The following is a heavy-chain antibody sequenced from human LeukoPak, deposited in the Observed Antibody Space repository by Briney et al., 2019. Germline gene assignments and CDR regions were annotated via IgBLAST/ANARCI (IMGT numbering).Heavy chain of an antibody. CDR1: GGSISSSSYY. D-gene: IGHD3-22*01. Sequence: KSSETLSLTCTVSGGSISSSSYYWSWIRQPPGKGLEWIGYIYYSGSTNYNPSLKSRVTISVDTSKNQFSLKLSSVTAADTAVYYCARLSWDHYYDSSGYPDYWGQGTLVTVSS. CDR2: IYYSGST. CDR3: ARLSWDHYYDSSGYPDY. J-gene: IGHJ4*02. V-gene: IGHV4-61*05.